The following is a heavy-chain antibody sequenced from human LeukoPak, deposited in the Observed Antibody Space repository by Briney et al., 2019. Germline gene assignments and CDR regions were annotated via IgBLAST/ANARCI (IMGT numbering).Heavy chain of an antibody. D-gene: IGHD6-19*01. J-gene: IGHJ4*02. CDR2: IFPGDSDT. Sequence: GESLKISCKTSGYIFANYWIGWVRQMPVKGLEWMGFIFPGDSDTKYSPSFQGQVTISADKSATTTYLQWSSLKASDSGMYYCARRSRDSSNWDESFDNWGQGTLVTVSS. CDR1: GYIFANYW. V-gene: IGHV5-51*01. CDR3: ARRSRDSSNWDESFDN.